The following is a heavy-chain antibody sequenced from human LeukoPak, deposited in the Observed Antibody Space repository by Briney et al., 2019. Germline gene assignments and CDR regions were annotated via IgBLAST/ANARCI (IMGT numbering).Heavy chain of an antibody. J-gene: IGHJ6*03. CDR3: ARDALRLNYYYYYMDV. CDR1: GFTFSTYT. CDR2: ILYDGSNK. V-gene: IGHV3-30*04. Sequence: PGGCLRLSCAASGFTFSTYTMHWVRQAPGKGLEWVAPILYDGSNKYHADSVKGRFTISRDNSKNTLYLQMNSLRTEDTAVYYCARDALRLNYYYYYMDVWGKGTTVTVSS. D-gene: IGHD5-12*01.